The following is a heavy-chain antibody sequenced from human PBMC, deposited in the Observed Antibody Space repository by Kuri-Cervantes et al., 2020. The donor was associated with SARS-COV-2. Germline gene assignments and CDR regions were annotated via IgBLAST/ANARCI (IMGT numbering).Heavy chain of an antibody. J-gene: IGHJ4*02. D-gene: IGHD6-19*01. Sequence: GESLKISCAASGFTFDVYTMHWVRQAPGQGLEWISVIYSGGSTYYADSVKGRFTISRDNSKNTLYLQMNSLRAEDTAVYYCAKDQAVAGTPSPFDYWGQGTLVTVSS. CDR1: GFTFDVYT. CDR2: IYSGGST. CDR3: AKDQAVAGTPSPFDY. V-gene: IGHV3-23*03.